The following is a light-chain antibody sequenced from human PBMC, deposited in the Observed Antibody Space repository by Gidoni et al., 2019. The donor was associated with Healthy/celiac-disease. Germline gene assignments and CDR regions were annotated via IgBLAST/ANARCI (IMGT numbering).Light chain of an antibody. CDR3: MIWHSSDYVV. Sequence: SLTCTLRSGINVGTYRIYWYQQKPGSPPQYLLRYKSDSDKQQGSGVPSRFSGSKDASANAGILLISGLQSEDEADYYCMIWHSSDYVVFGGGTKLTVL. CDR2: YKSDSDK. J-gene: IGLJ2*01. CDR1: SGINVGTYR. V-gene: IGLV5-45*01.